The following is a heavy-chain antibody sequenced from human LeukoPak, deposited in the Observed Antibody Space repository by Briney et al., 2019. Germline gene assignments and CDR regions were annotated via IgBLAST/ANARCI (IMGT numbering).Heavy chain of an antibody. J-gene: IGHJ4*02. V-gene: IGHV3-21*01. CDR1: GFTFSSYS. Sequence: GGSLRLSCAASGFTFSSYSMNWVRQAPGKGLEWVSSISSSSSYIYYADSVKGRFTISRDNSKNTLCLQMNSLRAEDTAVYYCAKEHYCGGDCYYFDDWGQGTLVTVSS. CDR3: AKEHYCGGDCYYFDD. D-gene: IGHD2-21*02. CDR2: ISSSSSYI.